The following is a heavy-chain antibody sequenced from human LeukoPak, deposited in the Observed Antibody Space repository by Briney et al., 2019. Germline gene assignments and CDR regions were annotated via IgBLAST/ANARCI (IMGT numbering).Heavy chain of an antibody. CDR2: ISAYNGNT. V-gene: IGHV1-18*01. Sequence: GASVKVSCKASGYTFTSYGISWVRLAPGQGLEWMGWISAYNGNTNYAQKLQGRVTMTTDTSTSTAYMELRSLRSDDTAVYYCARGSNYYGSGSYHYYYYMDVWGKGTTVTVSS. CDR1: GYTFTSYG. CDR3: ARGSNYYGSGSYHYYYYMDV. D-gene: IGHD3-10*01. J-gene: IGHJ6*03.